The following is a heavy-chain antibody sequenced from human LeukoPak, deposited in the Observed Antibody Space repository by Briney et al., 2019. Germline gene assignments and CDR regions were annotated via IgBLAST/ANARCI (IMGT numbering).Heavy chain of an antibody. CDR1: GGSFSGYY. Sequence: SETLSPTCAVYGGSFSGYYWSWIRQPPGKGLEWVGEINHSGSTNYNPSLKSRVTISVDTSKNQFSLKLSSVTAADTAVYYCARGRNEWLLYYYYYYMDVWGKGTTVTVSS. CDR2: INHSGST. CDR3: ARGRNEWLLYYYYYYMDV. D-gene: IGHD5-12*01. J-gene: IGHJ6*03. V-gene: IGHV4-34*01.